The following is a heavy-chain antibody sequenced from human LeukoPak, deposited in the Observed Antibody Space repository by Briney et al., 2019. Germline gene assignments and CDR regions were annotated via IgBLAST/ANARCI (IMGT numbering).Heavy chain of an antibody. V-gene: IGHV1-2*02. CDR3: ARGTIAARKDYFDY. CDR2: INPNSGAT. CDR1: GCTFTDYY. D-gene: IGHD6-6*01. J-gene: IGHJ4*02. Sequence: ASVRVSCKASGCTFTDYYMHWVRQAPGQGLEWMGWINPNSGATHYAQNFQGRVTMTRDTSISTAYMELSSLRSEDTAVYYCARGTIAARKDYFDYWGQGTLVTVSS.